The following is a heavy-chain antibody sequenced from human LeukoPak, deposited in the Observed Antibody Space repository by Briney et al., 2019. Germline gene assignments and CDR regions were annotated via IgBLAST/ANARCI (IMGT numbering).Heavy chain of an antibody. Sequence: PGGSLRLSCAASGFTFSSYSMNWVRQAPGKGLEWVSSISSSSSYIYYADSVKGRFTISRDNAKNTLYLQMNSLRAEDSAVYYCASAYYHYYFDYWGQGTLVTVSS. CDR1: GFTFSSYS. V-gene: IGHV3-21*01. D-gene: IGHD3-16*01. CDR2: ISSSSSYI. J-gene: IGHJ4*02. CDR3: ASAYYHYYFDY.